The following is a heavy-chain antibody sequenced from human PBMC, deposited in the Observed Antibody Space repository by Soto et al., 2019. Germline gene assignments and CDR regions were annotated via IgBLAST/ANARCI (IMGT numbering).Heavy chain of an antibody. Sequence: ASVKVSCKASGYTFTSYYMHWVRQAPGQGLEWMGILNPSGGSTSYAQKFQGRVTMTRDTSTSTVYMELSSLGSEDTAVYYCARDIVVXPAATDYWGQGTLVTVSS. D-gene: IGHD2-2*01. CDR2: LNPSGGST. CDR3: ARDIVVXPAATDY. CDR1: GYTFTSYY. V-gene: IGHV1-46*01. J-gene: IGHJ4*02.